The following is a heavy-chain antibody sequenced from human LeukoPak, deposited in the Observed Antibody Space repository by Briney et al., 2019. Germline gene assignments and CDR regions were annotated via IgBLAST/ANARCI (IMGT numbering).Heavy chain of an antibody. CDR2: INPKSGGT. D-gene: IGHD3-22*01. Sequence: ASVKVSCKASEYTFTGYYVHWVRQAPGQGLEWMGWINPKSGGTNYVQRFQGRVTMTRDTSISTAYMELTSLRSDDTAVYYCARGSYSDSSGYISFWGQGTLVSVSS. CDR3: ARGSYSDSSGYISF. V-gene: IGHV1-2*02. J-gene: IGHJ4*02. CDR1: EYTFTGYY.